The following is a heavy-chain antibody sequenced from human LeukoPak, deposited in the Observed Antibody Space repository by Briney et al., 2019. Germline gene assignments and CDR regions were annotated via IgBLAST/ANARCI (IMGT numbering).Heavy chain of an antibody. CDR1: GFTLSSYA. D-gene: IGHD5-18*01. CDR2: ISDTGNT. Sequence: GGSLRLSCAASGFTLSSYAMSWVRQAPGKGLEWVPAISDTGNTYHADSVKGRFTISRDNSKNTLYLQMNSLRAEDTAVYYCAKPPLRPYSSLRGMDVWGKGTTVTVSS. CDR3: AKPPLRPYSSLRGMDV. V-gene: IGHV3-23*01. J-gene: IGHJ6*03.